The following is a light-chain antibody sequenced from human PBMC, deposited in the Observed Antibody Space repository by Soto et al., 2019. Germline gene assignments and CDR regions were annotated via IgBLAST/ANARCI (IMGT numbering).Light chain of an antibody. CDR1: QDISNY. V-gene: IGKV1-33*01. CDR2: DAS. CDR3: QQYDNLPYT. Sequence: DIPMTQSPSSLSASVGDRVTITCQASQDISNYLNWYQQKPGKAPKLLIYDASNLETGVPSRFSRIGSGTDFTFTISSLQPEDIATYYCQQYDNLPYTFCQGTKLEIK. J-gene: IGKJ2*01.